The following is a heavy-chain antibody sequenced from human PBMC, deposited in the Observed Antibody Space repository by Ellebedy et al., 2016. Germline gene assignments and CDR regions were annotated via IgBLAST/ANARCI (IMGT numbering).Heavy chain of an antibody. Sequence: GGSLRLSCAASGVTFSSYSMNGGRQATGKGLEWVASISSSSRYIYYADSVKGRFTISRDNAKNSLYLQMNSLRAEDTAVYYCARDTLGYCSSSSCSHAFDIWGQGTMVTASS. CDR2: ISSSSRYI. D-gene: IGHD2-2*01. CDR3: ARDTLGYCSSSSCSHAFDI. CDR1: GVTFSSYS. J-gene: IGHJ3*02. V-gene: IGHV3-21*01.